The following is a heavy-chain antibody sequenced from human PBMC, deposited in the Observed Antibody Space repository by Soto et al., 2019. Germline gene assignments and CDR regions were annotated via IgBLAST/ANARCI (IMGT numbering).Heavy chain of an antibody. V-gene: IGHV3-48*03. D-gene: IGHD3-10*01. CDR3: ARFKLHADYYYYGMDV. Sequence: GGSLRLSCAASGFTFSSYEMNWVRQAPGKGLEWVSYISSSGSTIYYADSVKGRFTISRDNAKNSLYLQMNSLSAEDTAVYYCARFKLHADYYYYGMDVWGQGTTVTVSS. J-gene: IGHJ6*02. CDR2: ISSSGSTI. CDR1: GFTFSSYE.